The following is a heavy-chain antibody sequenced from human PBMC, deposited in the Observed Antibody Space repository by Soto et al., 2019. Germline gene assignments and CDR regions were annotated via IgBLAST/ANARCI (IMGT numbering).Heavy chain of an antibody. V-gene: IGHV1-69*06. Sequence: QVQLVQSWAEVKTPGSSVKVSCRASGGTFSNYAISWVRQAPGQGLEWMGGIITIFGKTNYAQKFQGRVTITADKSTSTAYMELSRLRSEDTAVYYCARDYYDGRGYYSWYFVLWGRGPLVTVSS. CDR2: IITIFGKT. CDR1: GGTFSNYA. CDR3: ARDYYDGRGYYSWYFVL. D-gene: IGHD3-22*01. J-gene: IGHJ2*01.